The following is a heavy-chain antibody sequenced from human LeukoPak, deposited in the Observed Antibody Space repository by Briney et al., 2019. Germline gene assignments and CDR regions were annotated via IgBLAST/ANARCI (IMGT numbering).Heavy chain of an antibody. D-gene: IGHD2-15*01. J-gene: IGHJ5*02. CDR2: ISGSGGST. CDR3: AKSPQRVGYCSGGSCYSRWFDP. Sequence: GGSLRLSCAASGFTFSSYAMSWVRQAPGKGLEWVSAISGSGGSTYYADSVKGRFTISRDNSKNTLYLQMNSLRAEDTAVYYCAKSPQRVGYCSGGSCYSRWFDPWGQGTLVTVSS. CDR1: GFTFSSYA. V-gene: IGHV3-23*01.